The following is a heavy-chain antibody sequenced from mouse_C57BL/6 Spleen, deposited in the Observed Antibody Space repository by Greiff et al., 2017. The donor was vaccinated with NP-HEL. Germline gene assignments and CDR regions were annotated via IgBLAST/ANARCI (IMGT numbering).Heavy chain of an antibody. CDR3: ARSGLRYPAWFAY. CDR1: GYAFTNYL. CDR2: INPGSGGT. D-gene: IGHD1-1*01. J-gene: IGHJ3*01. Sequence: QVQLQQSGAELVRPGTSVKVSCKASGYAFTNYLIEWVKQRPGQGLEWIGVINPGSGGTNYNEKFKGKATLTADKSSSTAYMQLSSLTSEDSAVYFCARSGLRYPAWFAYWGQGTLVTVSA. V-gene: IGHV1-54*01.